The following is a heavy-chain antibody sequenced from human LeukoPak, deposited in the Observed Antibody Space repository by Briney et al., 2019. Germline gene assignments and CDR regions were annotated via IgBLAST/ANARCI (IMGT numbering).Heavy chain of an antibody. J-gene: IGHJ4*02. V-gene: IGHV4-61*02. CDR1: GGSISSGSYY. CDR3: ARSLYYYGSGSYFY. D-gene: IGHD3-10*01. Sequence: SETLSLTCTVSGGSISSGSYYWSWIRQPAGKGLEWIGRIYTSGSTNYNPSLKSRVTISVDTSKNQFSLKLSSVTAADTAVYYCARSLYYYGSGSYFYWGQGTLVTVSS. CDR2: IYTSGST.